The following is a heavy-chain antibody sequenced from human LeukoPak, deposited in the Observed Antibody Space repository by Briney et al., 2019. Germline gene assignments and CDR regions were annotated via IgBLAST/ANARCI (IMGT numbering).Heavy chain of an antibody. D-gene: IGHD6-13*01. CDR3: ARGPNSSSWYGYYYYYYMDV. CDR1: GFTFDDYG. J-gene: IGHJ6*03. V-gene: IGHV3-20*04. CDR2: INWNGGST. Sequence: GGSLRLSCAASGFTFDDYGMSWVRQAPGKGLEWVSGINWNGGSTGYADSVKGRFTISRDNAKNSLYLQMNSLRAEDTAVYYCARGPNSSSWYGYYYYYYMDVWGKGTTVTISS.